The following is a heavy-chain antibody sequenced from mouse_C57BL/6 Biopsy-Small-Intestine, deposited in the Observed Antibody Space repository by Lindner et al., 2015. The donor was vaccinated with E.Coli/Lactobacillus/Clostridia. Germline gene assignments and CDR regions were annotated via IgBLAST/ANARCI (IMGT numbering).Heavy chain of an antibody. V-gene: IGHV1-81*01. Sequence: VQLQESGAELARPGASVKLSCKASGLHLHNLWYELGEAGELVRALSGLERFILEVGNTFYNEKFKGRATLTADKSSSTAYMEVRSLTSEDSAVYLCARGRRDDYYTRIIDYWGQGTALTVSS. CDR3: ARGRRDDYYTRIIDY. D-gene: IGHD2-3*01. CDR1: GLHLHNLW. J-gene: IGHJ2*01. CDR2: FILEVGNT.